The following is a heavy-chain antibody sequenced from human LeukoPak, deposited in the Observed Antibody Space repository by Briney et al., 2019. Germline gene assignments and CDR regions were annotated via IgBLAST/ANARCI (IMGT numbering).Heavy chain of an antibody. J-gene: IGHJ4*02. CDR3: ARRWDY. Sequence: PSETLSLTCSVSGVSITSDYWSWIRQPPGKGLEWIGYSYYSGSTNYNPSLKSRVTISVDTSKNQFSLKLSSVTAADTAVYYCARRWDYWGQGTLVTVSS. V-gene: IGHV4-59*12. CDR2: SYYSGST. CDR1: GVSITSDY. D-gene: IGHD4-23*01.